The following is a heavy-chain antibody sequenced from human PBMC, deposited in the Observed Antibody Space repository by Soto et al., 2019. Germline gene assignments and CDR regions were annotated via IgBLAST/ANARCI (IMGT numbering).Heavy chain of an antibody. V-gene: IGHV1-69*12. Sequence: QVQLVQSGAEVKKPGSSVKVSCKASGGTFSNYPISWVRQAPGQGLEWMGGIIPMFGVANYAQNFQGRVTIXXDXSXXTAYMEVSSLRSEDTAVYYCARDWLPSVDYYGMDVWGQGTAVTVSS. CDR3: ARDWLPSVDYYGMDV. J-gene: IGHJ6*02. CDR2: IIPMFGVA. CDR1: GGTFSNYP. D-gene: IGHD5-12*01.